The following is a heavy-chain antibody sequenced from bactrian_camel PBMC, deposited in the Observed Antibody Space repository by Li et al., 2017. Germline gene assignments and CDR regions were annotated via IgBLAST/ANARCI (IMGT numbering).Heavy chain of an antibody. D-gene: IGHD3*01. V-gene: IGHV3S1*01. J-gene: IGHJ6*01. CDR2: VYMNGGSTLDDSSV. Sequence: QVQLVESGGGSVQVGGSLSLSCRVSGDEYRGLCMGWFRQAPGKEREEVALVYMNGGSTLDDSSVYYADSVKGRFTISRDNAKNTLYLQLDSLETDDTAMYYCATGRSAESGWADFGYWGQGTQVTVS. CDR1: GDEYRGLC. CDR3: ATGRSAESGWADFGY.